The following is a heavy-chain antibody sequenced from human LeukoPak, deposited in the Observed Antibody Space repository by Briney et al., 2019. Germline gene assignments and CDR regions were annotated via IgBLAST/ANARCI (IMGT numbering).Heavy chain of an antibody. D-gene: IGHD2-8*01. V-gene: IGHV1-18*01. Sequence: ASVKVSCKASGYTFTSYGISWVRQAPGQGLEWMGWISAYNGNTNYAQKLQGRVTMTTDTSTSTAYMELRSLRSDDTAVYYCARIGRYCTNGVCYKHFQHWGQGTLVTVSS. CDR2: ISAYNGNT. J-gene: IGHJ1*01. CDR1: GYTFTSYG. CDR3: ARIGRYCTNGVCYKHFQH.